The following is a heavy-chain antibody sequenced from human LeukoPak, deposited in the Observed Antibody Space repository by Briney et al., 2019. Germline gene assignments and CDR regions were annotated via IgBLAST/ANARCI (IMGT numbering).Heavy chain of an antibody. J-gene: IGHJ4*02. CDR2: IWYDGSNK. CDR1: GFTFSSYG. V-gene: IGHV3-33*01. D-gene: IGHD5-24*01. CDR3: ARDGGDGYNFRKGFNYFDY. Sequence: GRSLRLSCAASGFTFSSYGMHWVRQAPGKGLEWVAVIWYDGSNKYYADSVKGRFTISRDNSKNTLYLQMNSLRAEDTAVYYCARDGGDGYNFRKGFNYFDYWGQGTLVTVSS.